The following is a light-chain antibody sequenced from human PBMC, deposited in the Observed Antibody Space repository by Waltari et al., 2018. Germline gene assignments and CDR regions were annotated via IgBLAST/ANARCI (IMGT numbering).Light chain of an antibody. CDR3: QERSNWPGGS. V-gene: IGKV3-11*01. J-gene: IGKJ4*01. CDR1: QSVNTY. Sequence: EIVLTQSPATLSLSPGESATLSCRASQSVNTYLASYQQKPGQAPRLLIYDASNRATGIPARFVGSGSGTDFTLTISSLEAEDFAVYYCQERSNWPGGSFGGGTKVDIK. CDR2: DAS.